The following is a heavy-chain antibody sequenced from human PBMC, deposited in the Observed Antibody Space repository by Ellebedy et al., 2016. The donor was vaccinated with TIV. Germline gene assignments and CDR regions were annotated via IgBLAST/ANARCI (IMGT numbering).Heavy chain of an antibody. J-gene: IGHJ4*02. CDR3: ARDKMGDYLDY. D-gene: IGHD1-26*01. CDR2: INPNSGGT. Sequence: ASVKVSCKASGYTFTHYYLHWVRQAPGQGLEWLGWINPNSGGTYYPQHYQGRVTMTRDPAISTAYMELSGLSSDDTAVYYCARDKMGDYLDYWGQGTLVTVSS. CDR1: GYTFTHYY. V-gene: IGHV1-2*02.